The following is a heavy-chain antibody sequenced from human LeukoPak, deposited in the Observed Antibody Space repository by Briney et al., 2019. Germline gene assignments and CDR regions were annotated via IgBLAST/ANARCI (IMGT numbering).Heavy chain of an antibody. J-gene: IGHJ4*02. CDR3: ARDTGAYYDSGGLDY. Sequence: GGSLRLSCAASGFTFSSYEMNWVRQAPGKGLEWVSFIYSGGSTHYSDSVKGRFTISRDNSKNTLYLQMNSLRAEDTAVYYCARDTGAYYDSGGLDYWGQGTLVTVSS. D-gene: IGHD3-22*01. CDR2: IYSGGST. CDR1: GFTFSSYE. V-gene: IGHV3-66*01.